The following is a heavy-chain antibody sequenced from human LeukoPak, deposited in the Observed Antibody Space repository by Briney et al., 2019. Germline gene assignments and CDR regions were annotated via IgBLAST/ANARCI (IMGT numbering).Heavy chain of an antibody. CDR2: ISAYNGNT. V-gene: IGHV1-18*01. CDR3: AGGPRPRMIVVVNLDY. J-gene: IGHJ4*02. Sequence: ASVKVSCKASGYTFTSYGISWVRQAPGQGLEWMGWISAYNGNTNYAQKLQGRVTMTTDTSTSTAYMELRSLRSDDTAVYYCAGGPRPRMIVVVNLDYWGQGTLVTVPS. D-gene: IGHD3-22*01. CDR1: GYTFTSYG.